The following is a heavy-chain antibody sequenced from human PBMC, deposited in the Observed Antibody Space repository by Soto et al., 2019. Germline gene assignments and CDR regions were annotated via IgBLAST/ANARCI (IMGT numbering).Heavy chain of an antibody. CDR2: IYWDDDK. CDR3: AHRSGRQSNWDGGYCDS. V-gene: IGHV2-5*02. J-gene: IGHJ4*02. Sequence: QITLNESGPTRVKPTQTLTLTCTFSGFSLTTSGVGVGWIRQSPGKALEWLAFIYWDDDKRYSPSLRSRLTIIQXXSXNXXVLTMTPMDPEDTASYFWAHRSGRQSNWDGGYCDSWGLGTLVTVSS. CDR1: GFSLTTSGVG. D-gene: IGHD1-1*01.